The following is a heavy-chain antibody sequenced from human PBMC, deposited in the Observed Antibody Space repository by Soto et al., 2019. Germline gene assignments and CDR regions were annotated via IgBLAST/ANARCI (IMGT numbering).Heavy chain of an antibody. CDR3: ARERLTMVGGAPFF. D-gene: IGHD3-10*01. CDR1: RYTSNNYA. CDR2: INAGNGNT. V-gene: IGHV1-3*01. J-gene: IGHJ4*02. Sequence: QAQLVQSGAEVKKPGASVKVSCKASRYTSNNYAIHWVRQAPGQSLEWMGWINAGNGNTKYSQSFQGRVTITRDTSANTVHLELTSLRSEDTAVYYCARERLTMVGGAPFFWGQGTLVIVSS.